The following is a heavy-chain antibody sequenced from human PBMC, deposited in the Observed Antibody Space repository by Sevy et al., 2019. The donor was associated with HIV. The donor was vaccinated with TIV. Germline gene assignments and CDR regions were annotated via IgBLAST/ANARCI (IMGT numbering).Heavy chain of an antibody. J-gene: IGHJ6*02. V-gene: IGHV3-15*01. CDR1: GFTFSSAW. CDR3: ITDPAYRGYDEEVINYYFYGMDV. Sequence: GGSLRLSCTASGFTFSSAWMSWVRQAPGKGLEWVGRIKSEFDGGAIDYAAPVKGRFSISREDSKNTVYLQRNSLKTGDTAVYYCITDPAYRGYDEEVINYYFYGMDVWGQGTTVTVSS. D-gene: IGHD5-12*01. CDR2: IKSEFDGGAI.